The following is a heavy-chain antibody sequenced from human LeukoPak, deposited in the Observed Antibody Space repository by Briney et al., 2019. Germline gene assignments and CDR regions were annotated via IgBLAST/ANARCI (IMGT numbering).Heavy chain of an antibody. CDR3: AKGPAAAGEK. V-gene: IGHV3-30*02. D-gene: IGHD6-13*01. Sequence: GSLRLSCAASGFTFTSYAMSWVRQAPGKGLEWVAFIRYDGSNKYYADSVKGRFTISRDNSKNTLYLQMNSLRAEDTAVYYCAKGPAAAGEKWGQGTLVTVSS. J-gene: IGHJ4*02. CDR2: IRYDGSNK. CDR1: GFTFTSYA.